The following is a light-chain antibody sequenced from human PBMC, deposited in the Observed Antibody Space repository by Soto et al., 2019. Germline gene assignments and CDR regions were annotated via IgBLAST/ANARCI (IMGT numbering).Light chain of an antibody. V-gene: IGKV3D-20*01. Sequence: EIVLTQSPATLSLSPGERATLSCRASQSVSNRNLAWYQQKPGLAPRLLIYDASSRATGIPDRFSGSGSGTDFTLTIGRLEPEDFAVDYCQQYGSSPALTVGGGTKGEIK. CDR1: QSVSNRN. CDR3: QQYGSSPALT. CDR2: DAS. J-gene: IGKJ4*01.